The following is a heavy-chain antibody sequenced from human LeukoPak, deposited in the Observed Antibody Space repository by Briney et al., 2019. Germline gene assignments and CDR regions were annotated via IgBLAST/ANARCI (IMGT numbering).Heavy chain of an antibody. Sequence: ASVKVSCKASRYTFTGYYMHWVRQAPGQGLEWMGWINPNSGGTNYAQKFQGRVTMTRDTSISTAYMELSRLRSDDTAVYYCARGWSGSYYSHYYYYMDVWGEGTTVTVSS. J-gene: IGHJ6*03. V-gene: IGHV1-2*02. CDR1: RYTFTGYY. D-gene: IGHD1-26*01. CDR3: ARGWSGSYYSHYYYYMDV. CDR2: INPNSGGT.